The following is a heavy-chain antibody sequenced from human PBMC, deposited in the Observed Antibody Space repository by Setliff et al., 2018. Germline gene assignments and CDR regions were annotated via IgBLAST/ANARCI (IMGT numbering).Heavy chain of an antibody. V-gene: IGHV3-30-3*01. J-gene: IGHJ4*02. CDR3: ARALPSIHIDY. CDR2: ISYDGTYK. D-gene: IGHD6-6*01. CDR1: GFTFTSYD. Sequence: GGSLRLSCAASGFTFTSYDIHWVRQAPGKGLEWVAVISYDGTYKNFVNSVKARFTISRDNSKDTLYLQMNSLRSEDTAVYYCARALPSIHIDYWGQGALVTVSS.